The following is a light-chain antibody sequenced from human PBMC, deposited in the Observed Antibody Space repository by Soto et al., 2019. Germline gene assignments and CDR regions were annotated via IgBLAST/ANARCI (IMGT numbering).Light chain of an antibody. CDR2: AAS. CDR3: KQSYRAPYT. Sequence: IQLTQSPSSLSTSVGDSVTITCRASQSISNFLNWYQHKPGKAPDLLIYAASTLFSGVPSRFRGSGSGTDFTLTITSMKTEDFATYYCKQSYRAPYTVGQGTKGEIK. J-gene: IGKJ2*01. V-gene: IGKV1-39*01. CDR1: QSISNF.